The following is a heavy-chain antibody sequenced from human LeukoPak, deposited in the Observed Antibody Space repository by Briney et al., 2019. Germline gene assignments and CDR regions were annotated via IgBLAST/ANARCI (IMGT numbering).Heavy chain of an antibody. J-gene: IGHJ4*02. Sequence: GGSLRLSCAASGFTLSSYWMHWVRQAPGKGLVWVSRINGDGSYTTYADSVKGRFTISRDNAKNTLYLQMNSLRAEDTAVYYCASSVPMVRADYWGQGTLVTVSS. D-gene: IGHD3-10*01. CDR3: ASSVPMVRADY. V-gene: IGHV3-74*01. CDR1: GFTLSSYW. CDR2: INGDGSYT.